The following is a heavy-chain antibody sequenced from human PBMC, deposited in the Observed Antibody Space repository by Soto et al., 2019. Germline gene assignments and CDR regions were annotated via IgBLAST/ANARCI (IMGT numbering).Heavy chain of an antibody. Sequence: GESLKISCQASGYTFSAFWVAWVRQMPGKGLEWMPTIDPKDSYSNYSLSFQGHVTISAAKSIGSAYLHWSTLEASATAIYYCARPCTVSCTKPTCQHYFGMDVWGQGTPVTVSS. J-gene: IGHJ6*02. CDR1: GYTFSAFW. V-gene: IGHV5-10-1*01. CDR3: ARPCTVSCTKPTCQHYFGMDV. D-gene: IGHD2-2*01. CDR2: IDPKDSYS.